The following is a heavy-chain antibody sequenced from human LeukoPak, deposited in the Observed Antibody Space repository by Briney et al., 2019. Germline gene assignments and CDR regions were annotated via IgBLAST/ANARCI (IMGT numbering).Heavy chain of an antibody. Sequence: GASVKVSCKASGYTFTSYAMNWVRQAPGQGLEWMGWINTNTGNPTYAQGFTGRFVFSLDTSVSTAYLQISSLKAEDTAVYYCARDREGQYYDFWSGYFAGQGESSCLFDYWGQGTLVTVSS. CDR3: ARDREGQYYDFWSGYFAGQGESSCLFDY. CDR2: INTNTGNP. V-gene: IGHV7-4-1*02. CDR1: GYTFTSYA. J-gene: IGHJ4*02. D-gene: IGHD3-3*01.